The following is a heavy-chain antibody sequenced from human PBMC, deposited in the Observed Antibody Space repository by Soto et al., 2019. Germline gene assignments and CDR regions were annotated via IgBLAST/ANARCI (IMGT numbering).Heavy chain of an antibody. Sequence: QLQLQESGPGLVKPSETLSLTCTVSGGSISSSSYYWGWIRQPPGTGLEWIGSSYYSGNTYYNPSLKSPVTVSVDTSKNQFSLKLSSVTAADTAVYYCARQAYCGGDCDAAWFWGQGTLVTVSS. J-gene: IGHJ4*02. D-gene: IGHD2-21*02. CDR1: GGSISSSSYY. CDR3: ARQAYCGGDCDAAWF. V-gene: IGHV4-39*01. CDR2: SYYSGNT.